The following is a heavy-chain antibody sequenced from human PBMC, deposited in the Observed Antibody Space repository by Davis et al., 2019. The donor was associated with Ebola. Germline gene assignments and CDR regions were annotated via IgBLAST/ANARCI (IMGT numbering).Heavy chain of an antibody. CDR3: ARALRDDMDV. CDR2: IYYTGNT. V-gene: IGHV4-59*12. Sequence: PSETLSLTCTVSGGSIGTSYWTWMRQPPGKGLDWIGNIYYTGNTNYNPSPRGRVTISVDTSKNQFSLKLSSVTAADTAVYYCARALRDDMDVWGQGTTVTVSS. J-gene: IGHJ6*02. CDR1: GGSIGTSY.